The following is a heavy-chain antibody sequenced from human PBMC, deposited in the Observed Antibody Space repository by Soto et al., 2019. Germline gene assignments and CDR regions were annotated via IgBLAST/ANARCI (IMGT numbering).Heavy chain of an antibody. D-gene: IGHD3-3*01. CDR3: ARSSILEWLLGPFEY. CDR1: GGSISSGGNY. J-gene: IGHJ4*02. CDR2: IYYSGST. V-gene: IGHV4-31*03. Sequence: SETLSLTCTVSGGSISSGGNYWSWIREHPGKGLDWIGYIYYSGSTYYNTSLKSRVTISVDTSKNQFSLKLTSVTAADTAVYYCARSSILEWLLGPFEYWGKGTLVT.